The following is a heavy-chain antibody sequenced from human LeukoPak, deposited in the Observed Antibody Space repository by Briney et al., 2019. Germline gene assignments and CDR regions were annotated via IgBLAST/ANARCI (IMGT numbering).Heavy chain of an antibody. V-gene: IGHV3-48*03. CDR3: TKDVFDFGGYFEL. J-gene: IGHJ2*01. CDR2: ISSSGTTI. Sequence: PGGSLRLSCAASGFTFSSYEMNWVRQAPGKGLEWVSYISSSGTTIYYADSVKGRFTISRDNAKNSLYLQMNSLRTEDTAFYYCTKDVFDFGGYFELWGRGTLVTVSS. D-gene: IGHD3-16*01. CDR1: GFTFSSYE.